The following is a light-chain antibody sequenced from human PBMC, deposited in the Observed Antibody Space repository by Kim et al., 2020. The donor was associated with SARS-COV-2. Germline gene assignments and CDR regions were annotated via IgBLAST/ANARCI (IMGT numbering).Light chain of an antibody. Sequence: DIQMTQSPSTLSASVGDTVTITCRASQSISRCLAWYQQKPGKAPKLLVYTASNLQSGVPSRFSGGGSGTEFTLTISSLQPDDFATYYCQQYNSYSYIFGQGTKLE. CDR1: QSISRC. CDR3: QQYNSYSYI. V-gene: IGKV1-5*03. CDR2: TAS. J-gene: IGKJ2*01.